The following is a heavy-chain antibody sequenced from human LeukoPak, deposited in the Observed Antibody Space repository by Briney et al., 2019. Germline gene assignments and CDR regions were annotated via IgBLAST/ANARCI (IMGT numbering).Heavy chain of an antibody. J-gene: IGHJ4*02. CDR2: IYPGDSDT. Sequence: GESLKISCKGSGYSFTSYWIGWVRQMPGKGLEWMGIIYPGDSDTIYSPSFQGQVTISADKSISTAYLQWSSLKASDTAIYYCARRSSIATRSFDYWGQGTLVTVSS. D-gene: IGHD6-6*01. CDR1: GYSFTSYW. V-gene: IGHV5-51*01. CDR3: ARRSSIATRSFDY.